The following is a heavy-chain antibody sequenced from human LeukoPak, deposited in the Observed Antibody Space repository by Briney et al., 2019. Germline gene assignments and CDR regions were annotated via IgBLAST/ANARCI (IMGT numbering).Heavy chain of an antibody. CDR2: ISLAGRT. J-gene: IGHJ4*02. D-gene: IGHD1-26*01. CDR1: GGSITTTNY. Sequence: SETLSLTCGVSGGSITTTNYWSWGRQPPGGGLEWIGEISLAGRTRYNPSLQSRVHISIDESKNHLYLNLASVTAADTAVYYCSRESGPFCPFGHWGQGTLVAVTS. CDR3: SRESGPFCPFGH. V-gene: IGHV4-4*02.